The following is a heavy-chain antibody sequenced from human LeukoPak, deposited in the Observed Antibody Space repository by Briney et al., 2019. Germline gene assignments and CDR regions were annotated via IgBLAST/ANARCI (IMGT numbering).Heavy chain of an antibody. CDR2: ISPNSGGT. J-gene: IGHJ4*02. CDR1: GYTLTDYY. V-gene: IGHV1-2*02. CDR3: ARMILLLGDVLTVPPRGFDY. D-gene: IGHD3-9*01. Sequence: GASVKVSCKASGYTLTDYYMHWVRQAPGQGLEWMGWISPNSGGTNYAQNFQGRVTMTRDTSVSTAYMELSSLRSDDTAVYYCARMILLLGDVLTVPPRGFDYWGQGTLVTVSS.